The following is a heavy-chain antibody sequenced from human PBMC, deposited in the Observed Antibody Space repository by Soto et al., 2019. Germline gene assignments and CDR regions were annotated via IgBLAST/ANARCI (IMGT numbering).Heavy chain of an antibody. Sequence: SVKVSCKASGGTFSSYAISWVRQAPGQGLEWMGGIIPIFGTANYAQKFQGRVTITADESTSTAYMELSSLRSEDTAVYYCARARRITMIVVVFDAFDIWGQGTMVTVSS. J-gene: IGHJ3*02. CDR3: ARARRITMIVVVFDAFDI. CDR1: GGTFSSYA. D-gene: IGHD3-22*01. V-gene: IGHV1-69*13. CDR2: IIPIFGTA.